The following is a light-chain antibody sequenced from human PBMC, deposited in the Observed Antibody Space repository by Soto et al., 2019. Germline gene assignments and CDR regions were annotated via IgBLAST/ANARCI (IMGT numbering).Light chain of an antibody. CDR3: QQYGSSPFT. CDR1: QSVSSSY. CDR2: GTS. J-gene: IGKJ3*01. V-gene: IGKV3-20*01. Sequence: EIVLTQSPGTLSLSPGERATLSCRASQSVSSSYLAWYQQKPGQAPSLLLYGTSIRATGIPDRFSGSGSGTDFTLTGSRLEHEDFAVYYCQQYGSSPFTFGPGTKVDIK.